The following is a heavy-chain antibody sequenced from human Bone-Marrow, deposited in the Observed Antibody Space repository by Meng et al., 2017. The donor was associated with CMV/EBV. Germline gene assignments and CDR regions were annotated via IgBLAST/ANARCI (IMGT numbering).Heavy chain of an antibody. J-gene: IGHJ6*01. V-gene: IGHV3-48*03. CDR2: ISSSGSTI. Sequence: GESLKISCAASGFTFSSYEMNWVRQAPGKGLEWVSYISSSGSTIYYADSVKGRFTISRDNAKNSLYLQMNSLRAEDTAVYYCARDVDYSGYYYYYGMDVWGQGTTVTGSS. CDR1: GFTFSSYE. CDR3: ARDVDYSGYYYYYGMDV. D-gene: IGHD3-10*01.